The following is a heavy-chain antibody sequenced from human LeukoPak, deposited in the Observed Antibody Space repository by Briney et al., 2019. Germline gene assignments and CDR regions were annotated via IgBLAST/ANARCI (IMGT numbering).Heavy chain of an antibody. V-gene: IGHV3-33*01. CDR3: SRGDLFDRSGYYFSEYLQF. CDR2: IRFDGTIK. Sequence: PGGSLRLSCAASGFNFSHYDMIWVRQAPGKGLEWVSVIRFDGTIKHYADSVKGRFSTSRDNSKNLLFLHVSSLSAEDTAVYYCSRGDLFDRSGYYFSEYLQFWGQGTLVIVSS. D-gene: IGHD3-22*01. CDR1: GFNFSHYD. J-gene: IGHJ1*01.